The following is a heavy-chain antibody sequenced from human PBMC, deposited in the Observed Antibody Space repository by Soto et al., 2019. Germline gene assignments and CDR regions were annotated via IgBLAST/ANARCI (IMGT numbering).Heavy chain of an antibody. CDR3: ARWRLSGYCSSTSCYPQGVYGMDV. CDR2: IYYSGST. D-gene: IGHD2-2*01. V-gene: IGHV4-30-4*01. CDR1: GGSISSGDYY. Sequence: SETLSLTCTVSGGSISSGDYYWSWIRQPPGKGLEWIGYIYYSGSTYYNPSLKSRVTISVDTSKNQFSLKLSSVTAADTAVYYCARWRLSGYCSSTSCYPQGVYGMDVWGQGTTVTVSS. J-gene: IGHJ6*02.